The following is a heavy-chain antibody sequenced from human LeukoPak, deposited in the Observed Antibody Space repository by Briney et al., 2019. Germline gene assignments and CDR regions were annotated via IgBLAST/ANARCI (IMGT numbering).Heavy chain of an antibody. CDR1: GFTDSSNY. J-gene: IGHJ4*02. Sequence: PGGSLRLSCAVSGFTDSSNYMNWVRLAPGKGLEWVSVIYAGGTTFYADSVKGRFTISRDNSKNTLYLQMSSLRADDTAVYYCAREVRGDYFDFWGQGTLVTVSS. V-gene: IGHV3-53*01. CDR3: AREVRGDYFDF. CDR2: IYAGGTT. D-gene: IGHD3-16*01.